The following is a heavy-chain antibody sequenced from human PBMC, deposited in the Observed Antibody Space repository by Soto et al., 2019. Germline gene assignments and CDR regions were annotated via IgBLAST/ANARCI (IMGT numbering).Heavy chain of an antibody. CDR2: INAGSGYT. D-gene: IGHD2-15*01. Sequence: QVQLVQSGAEEKKPGASVKVSCKASGFTFTDYSLHWVRQAPGQRPEWMGWINAGSGYTKYSQKFQGRVTITMDTSVSTAYMDLSSLTSEDTALYYCARWWYSCDYWGQGTLVSVSS. V-gene: IGHV1-3*05. CDR3: ARWWYSCDY. J-gene: IGHJ4*02. CDR1: GFTFTDYS.